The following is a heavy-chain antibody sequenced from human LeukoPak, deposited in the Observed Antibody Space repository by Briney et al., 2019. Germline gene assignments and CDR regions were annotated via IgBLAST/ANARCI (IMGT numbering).Heavy chain of an antibody. CDR2: ISSSSSYI. V-gene: IGHV3-21*01. Sequence: GGSLRLSCAASGFTFDDYAMHWVRQAPGKGLEWVSSISSSSSYIYYADSVKGRFTISRDNAKNSLYLQMNSLRAEDTAVYYCAREDRSITMVRGVLQGNYYYYYMDVWGKGTTVTVSS. CDR3: AREDRSITMVRGVLQGNYYYYYMDV. CDR1: GFTFDDYA. D-gene: IGHD3-10*01. J-gene: IGHJ6*03.